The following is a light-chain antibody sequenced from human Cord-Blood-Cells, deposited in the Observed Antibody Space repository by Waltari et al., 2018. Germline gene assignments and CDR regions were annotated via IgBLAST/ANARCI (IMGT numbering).Light chain of an antibody. CDR1: KLGDKY. CDR3: QAWDSSTAV. CDR2: QDS. V-gene: IGLV3-1*01. J-gene: IGLJ2*01. Sequence: SYELTQPPSVSVSPGQTASITCSGDKLGDKYACWYQQKPGQSPVLVIYQDSKWPSGIPERFSGSNSGNTATLTISRTQAMDEADYYCQAWDSSTAVFGGGTKLTVL.